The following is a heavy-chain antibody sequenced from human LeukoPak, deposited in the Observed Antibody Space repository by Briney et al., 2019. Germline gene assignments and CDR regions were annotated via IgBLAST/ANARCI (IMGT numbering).Heavy chain of an antibody. V-gene: IGHV3-23*01. CDR1: GFTFNNYV. J-gene: IGHJ5*02. D-gene: IGHD3-22*01. CDR3: AKEAYYYDSSGYYHWFDP. CDR2: ISTSAAMT. Sequence: PGGSLRLSCAASGFTFNNYVMTWVRQAPGKGLEWVSSISTSAAMTYYADSVRGRFTVSRDNSNNTLYLQMSSLTAADTAVYYCAKEAYYYDSSGYYHWFDPWGQGTLVTVSS.